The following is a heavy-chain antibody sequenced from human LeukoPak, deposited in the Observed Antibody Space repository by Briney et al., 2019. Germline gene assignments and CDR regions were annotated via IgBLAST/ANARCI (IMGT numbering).Heavy chain of an antibody. J-gene: IGHJ4*02. D-gene: IGHD3-9*01. CDR1: GGSFSGYY. CDR3: ARGARRLNFDLDY. CDR2: INHSGST. Sequence: SETLSLTCAVYGGSFSGYYWSWIRQSPGKGLEWIGEINHSGSTNYNPSLKSRVTISVDTSKNQFSLKLSSVTAADTAVYYCARGARRLNFDLDYWGQGTLVTVSS. V-gene: IGHV4-34*01.